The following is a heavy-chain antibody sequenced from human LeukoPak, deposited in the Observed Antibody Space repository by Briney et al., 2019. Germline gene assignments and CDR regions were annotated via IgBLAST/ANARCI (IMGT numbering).Heavy chain of an antibody. Sequence: GGSLRLSCTASGFSFSGHWMHWARQLPGKGLVWVSRISPTGSTTSYADSVKGRFTVSRDNAKNTLYLQVNNLRAEDTAVYYCARGPNSNWSGLDFWGQGTLLTASS. D-gene: IGHD6-6*01. CDR2: ISPTGSTT. J-gene: IGHJ4*02. V-gene: IGHV3-74*01. CDR1: GFSFSGHW. CDR3: ARGPNSNWSGLDF.